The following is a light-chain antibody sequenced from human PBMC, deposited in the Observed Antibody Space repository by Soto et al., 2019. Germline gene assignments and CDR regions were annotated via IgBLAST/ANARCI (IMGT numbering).Light chain of an antibody. Sequence: DIVMTQSPDSLAVSLGERATINCKSSQSVLYSSNNKNYLAWYQQKPGQPPKLLIYWASTRESGVPDRFSGSGSGTDFTLTISSLQAEDVAVYYCQQYYSTLQITLGQGTRLEIK. CDR2: WAS. J-gene: IGKJ5*01. V-gene: IGKV4-1*01. CDR1: QSVLYSSNNKNY. CDR3: QQYYSTLQIT.